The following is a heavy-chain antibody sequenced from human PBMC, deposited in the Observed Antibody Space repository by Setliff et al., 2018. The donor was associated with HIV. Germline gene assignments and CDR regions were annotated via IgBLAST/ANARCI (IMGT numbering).Heavy chain of an antibody. Sequence: PSETLSLTCTVSGGSISSGGYYWSWIRQHPGKGLEWIGYIYYSGSTYYNPSLKSRVTISVDTSKNQFSLKLSSVTAADTAVYYCARGFATSPDPYDAFDIWGQGTMVTVSS. D-gene: IGHD1-26*01. CDR3: ARGFATSPDPYDAFDI. CDR1: GGSISSGGYY. J-gene: IGHJ3*02. V-gene: IGHV4-31*03. CDR2: IYYSGST.